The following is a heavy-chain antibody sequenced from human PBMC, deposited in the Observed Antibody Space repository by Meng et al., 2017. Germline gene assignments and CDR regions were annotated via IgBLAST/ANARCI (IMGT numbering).Heavy chain of an antibody. Sequence: VETRGALIQPVRSLSFACAAFWFDVSSNYMSWVRQSPGKGLEWVSVIYSGGSTYYADSVKGRFTISRDNSKNTLYLQMNSLRAEDTAVYYCARGGSYYSYWGQGTLVTVSS. D-gene: IGHD1-26*01. CDR2: IYSGGST. CDR1: WFDVSSNY. CDR3: ARGGSYYSY. J-gene: IGHJ4*02. V-gene: IGHV3-53*02.